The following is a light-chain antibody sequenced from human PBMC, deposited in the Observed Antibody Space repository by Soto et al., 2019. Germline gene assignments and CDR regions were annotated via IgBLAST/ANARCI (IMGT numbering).Light chain of an antibody. CDR1: QSISSW. CDR3: QQYNSYQGT. Sequence: DIQMTQSPSTLSASVGDRVTITCLASQSISSWLAWYQQKPGKAPKLLIYDASSLESGVPSRFSGSGSGKELTLTTTSLQPDDFATYYCQQYNSYQGTFAKGTKVDIX. J-gene: IGKJ1*01. V-gene: IGKV1-5*01. CDR2: DAS.